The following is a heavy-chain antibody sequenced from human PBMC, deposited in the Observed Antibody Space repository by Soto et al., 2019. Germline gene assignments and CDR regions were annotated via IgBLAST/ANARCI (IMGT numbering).Heavy chain of an antibody. CDR2: IYSSGST. V-gene: IGHV4-59*01. Sequence: TLSLTCTVSGGSLSSYYWTWIRQPPGKGLEWIGYIYSSGSTNYNPSLKCRVTMSVDVSKNQFSLKLSSVTTADTAVFFCARAHTSGWYVIDSWGQGTSVTVFS. J-gene: IGHJ4*02. CDR3: ARAHTSGWYVIDS. CDR1: GGSLSSYY. D-gene: IGHD6-19*01.